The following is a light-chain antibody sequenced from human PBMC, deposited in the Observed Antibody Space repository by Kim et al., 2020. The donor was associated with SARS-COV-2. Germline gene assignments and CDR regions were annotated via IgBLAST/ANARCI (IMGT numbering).Light chain of an antibody. CDR2: RNN. Sequence: GQRVPISCSGSSSNIGSNYVYWYQQVPGTAPKLLIHRNNQRPSGVPDRFSGSKSGTSASLAISGLRSEDEADYYCAAWDDSLSGWVFGGGTQLTVL. V-gene: IGLV1-47*01. CDR3: AAWDDSLSGWV. J-gene: IGLJ3*02. CDR1: SSNIGSNY.